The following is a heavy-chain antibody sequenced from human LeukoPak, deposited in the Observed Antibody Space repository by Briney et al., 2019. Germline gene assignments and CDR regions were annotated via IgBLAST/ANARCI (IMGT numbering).Heavy chain of an antibody. V-gene: IGHV3-21*01. CDR3: ARDLSFWSGYLLPDFDY. CDR1: GFTFSSYS. J-gene: IGHJ4*02. D-gene: IGHD3-3*01. Sequence: GGSLRRSCAASGFTFSSYSMNWVRQAPGKGLEWVSSISSSSSYIYYADSVKGRFTISRDNAKNSLYLQMNSLRAEDTAVYYCARDLSFWSGYLLPDFDYWGQGTLVTVSS. CDR2: ISSSSSYI.